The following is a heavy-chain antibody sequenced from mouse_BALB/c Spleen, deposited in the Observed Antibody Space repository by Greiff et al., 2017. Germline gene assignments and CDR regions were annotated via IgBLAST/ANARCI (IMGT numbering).Heavy chain of an antibody. J-gene: IGHJ2*01. CDR2: ISTYYGDA. D-gene: IGHD2-14*01. Sequence: QVQLQQPGAELVKPGASVKLSCKASGYTFTSYWMPWVKQSHAKSLEWIGVISTYYGDASYNQKFKGKATMTVDKSSSTAYMELARLTSEDSAIYYCAREVRRGNYFDYWGQGTTLTVSS. V-gene: IGHV1S137*01. CDR1: GYTFTSYW. CDR3: AREVRRGNYFDY.